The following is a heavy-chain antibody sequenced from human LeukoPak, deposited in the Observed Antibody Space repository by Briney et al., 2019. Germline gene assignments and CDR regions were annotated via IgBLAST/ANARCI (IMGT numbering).Heavy chain of an antibody. CDR1: GFTFSSYS. CDR3: ARSDPKYSSGWYY. D-gene: IGHD6-19*01. J-gene: IGHJ4*02. CDR2: ISSSSSTI. V-gene: IGHV3-48*01. Sequence: GGSLRLSCAASGFTFSSYSMNWVRQAPGKGLEWVSYISSSSSTIYYADSVKGRFTISRDNAKNSLYLQMNSLRAEDTAVYYCARSDPKYSSGWYYWGQGTLVTVSS.